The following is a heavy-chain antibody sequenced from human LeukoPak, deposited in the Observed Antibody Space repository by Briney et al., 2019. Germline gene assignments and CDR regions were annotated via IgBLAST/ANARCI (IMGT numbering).Heavy chain of an antibody. CDR1: GFTFSSYA. CDR2: ISGSGGST. D-gene: IGHD6-25*01. V-gene: IGHV3-23*01. Sequence: GGSLRLSCAASGFTFSSYAMSWVRQAPGKGLEWVSAISGSGGSTYYADSVKGRFTISRDNSKNTLYLQMNSLRAEDTAVYYCAKASAMIVAASKHFDYWGQGTLVTVSS. J-gene: IGHJ4*02. CDR3: AKASAMIVAASKHFDY.